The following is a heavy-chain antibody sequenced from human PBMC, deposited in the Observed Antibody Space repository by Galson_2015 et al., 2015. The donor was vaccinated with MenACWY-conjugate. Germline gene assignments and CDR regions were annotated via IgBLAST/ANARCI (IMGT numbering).Heavy chain of an antibody. V-gene: IGHV3-7*03. CDR3: ARSYYSSSGCVDI. Sequence: SLRLSCAASGFTFSSYWMNWVRQAPGKGLEWVANIKQDRSEEYYVDSVKGRFTISRDNAKNSLYLQMNSLRAEDTAVYYCARSYYSSSGCVDIWGQGTMVTVSS. J-gene: IGHJ3*02. D-gene: IGHD3-10*01. CDR1: GFTFSSYW. CDR2: IKQDRSEE.